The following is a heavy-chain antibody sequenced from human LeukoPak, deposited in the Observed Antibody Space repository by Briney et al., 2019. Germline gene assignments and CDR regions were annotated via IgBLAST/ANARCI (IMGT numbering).Heavy chain of an antibody. D-gene: IGHD6-13*01. V-gene: IGHV1-69*05. CDR2: IIPIFGTA. Sequence: ASVKVSCKASGGTFSSYAISWVRQAPGQGLEWMGGIIPIFGTANYAQKFQGRVTITTDESTSTAYMELSSLRSEDTAVYYCARDNPYSSSSRWFDPWGQGTLVTVSS. CDR1: GGTFSSYA. J-gene: IGHJ5*02. CDR3: ARDNPYSSSSRWFDP.